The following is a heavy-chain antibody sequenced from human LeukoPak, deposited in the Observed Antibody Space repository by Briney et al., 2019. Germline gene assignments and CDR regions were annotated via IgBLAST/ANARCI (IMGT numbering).Heavy chain of an antibody. CDR3: ARGGWYVDY. J-gene: IGHJ4*01. CDR2: IYYSGST. Sequence: SETLSLTCTVSSGSISSYYWSWIRQPPGKGLEWIGYIYYSGSTNYNPSLKSRVTISVDTSKNQFSLKLSSVTAADAAVYYCARGGWYVDYWGHESLVTVSS. V-gene: IGHV4-59*08. D-gene: IGHD6-19*01. CDR1: SGSISSYY.